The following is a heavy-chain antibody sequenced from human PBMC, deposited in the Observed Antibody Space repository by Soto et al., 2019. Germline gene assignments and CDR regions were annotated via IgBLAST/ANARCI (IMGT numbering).Heavy chain of an antibody. CDR1: GGSVRGSH. V-gene: IGHV4-4*07. J-gene: IGHJ5*02. CDR3: VKNYRSDGPRWFDP. Sequence: SETLSLTCIVSGGSVRGSHWSWIRQSAAKGLEWIGRIYASGTTNYNPSLKSRVTMSVDTSRNQFSLNVKSVTAADAALYYCVKNYRSDGPRWFDPWSQGIQVTVS. D-gene: IGHD3-16*02. CDR2: IYASGTT.